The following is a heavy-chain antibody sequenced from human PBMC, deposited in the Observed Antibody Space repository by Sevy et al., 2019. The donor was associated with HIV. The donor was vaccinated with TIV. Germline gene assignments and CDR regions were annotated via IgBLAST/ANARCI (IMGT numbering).Heavy chain of an antibody. CDR2: ISSSSSTI. V-gene: IGHV3-48*01. CDR1: GFTFSSYS. CDR3: ARAIEESPTYYDFWSGLYYYGMDV. D-gene: IGHD3-3*01. J-gene: IGHJ6*02. Sequence: GGSLRLSCAASGFTFSSYSMNWVRQAPGKGLEWVSYISSSSSTIYYADSVKGRFTISRDNAKNSLYLQMNSLRAGDTAVYYCARAIEESPTYYDFWSGLYYYGMDVWGQGTTVTVSS.